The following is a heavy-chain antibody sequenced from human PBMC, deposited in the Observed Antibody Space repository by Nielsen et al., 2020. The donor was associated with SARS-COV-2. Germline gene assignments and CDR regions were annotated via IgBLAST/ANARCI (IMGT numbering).Heavy chain of an antibody. CDR1: GFTFSSYS. J-gene: IGHJ4*02. V-gene: IGHV3-48*01. CDR3: ARESPHYYDSSAAFNY. Sequence: GESLKISCAASGFTFSSYSMNWVRQAPGKGLEWVSYISSSSSTIYYADSVKGRFTISRDNAKNSLYLQMNSLRAEDTAVYYCARESPHYYDSSAAFNYWGQGTLVTVSS. D-gene: IGHD3-22*01. CDR2: ISSSSSTI.